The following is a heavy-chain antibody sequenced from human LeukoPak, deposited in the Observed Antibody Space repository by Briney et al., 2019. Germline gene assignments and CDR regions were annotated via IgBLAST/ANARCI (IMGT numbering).Heavy chain of an antibody. Sequence: PGGSLRLSCTASGFTLGSHDMHWVRQIPGQGLEWVAAVSSGFHAFFADSVQGRFTVSREDARNSLYLQMNSLRAGDTAVYYCVREARGYDYTYFDYWGQGNLVTVSS. CDR1: GFTLGSHD. V-gene: IGHV3-13*01. D-gene: IGHD5-12*01. J-gene: IGHJ4*02. CDR3: VREARGYDYTYFDY. CDR2: VSSGFHA.